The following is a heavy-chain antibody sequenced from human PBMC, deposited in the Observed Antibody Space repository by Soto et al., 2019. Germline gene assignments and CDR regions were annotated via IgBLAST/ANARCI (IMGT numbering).Heavy chain of an antibody. CDR2: IKSKTDGGTT. J-gene: IGHJ3*02. V-gene: IGHV3-15*01. Sequence: GGSLRLSCAASGFTFSNAWMSWVRQAPGKGLEWVGRIKSKTDGGTTDYAAPVKGRFTISRDDSKNTLYLQMNSLKTEDTAVYYCTTSGDYGDYVGGPYVKYGAFDIWGQGTMVTVSS. CDR3: TTSGDYGDYVGGPYVKYGAFDI. CDR1: GFTFSNAW. D-gene: IGHD4-17*01.